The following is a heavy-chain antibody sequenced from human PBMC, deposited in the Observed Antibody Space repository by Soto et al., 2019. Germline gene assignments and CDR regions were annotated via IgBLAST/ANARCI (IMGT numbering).Heavy chain of an antibody. J-gene: IGHJ6*02. D-gene: IGHD3-3*01. CDR3: ARERYYDFWSGYYTGMKRDYYYYGMDV. Sequence: SVKVSCKASGGTFSSYAISWVRQAPGQGLEWMGGIIPIFGTANYAQKFQGRVTITADESTSTAYMELSSLRSEATAVYYCARERYYDFWSGYYTGMKRDYYYYGMDVWGQGTTVTVSS. CDR2: IIPIFGTA. V-gene: IGHV1-69*13. CDR1: GGTFSSYA.